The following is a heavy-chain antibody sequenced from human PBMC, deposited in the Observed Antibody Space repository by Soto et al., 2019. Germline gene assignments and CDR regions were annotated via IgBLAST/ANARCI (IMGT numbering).Heavy chain of an antibody. CDR3: ARDIGGSSSSDDD. CDR2: INPNSGGT. J-gene: IGHJ4*02. CDR1: GYTFTGYY. D-gene: IGHD6-6*01. Sequence: ASAKVSCKASGYTFTGYYMHWVRQAPGRGLEWMGWINPNSGGTNYAQKFQGRVTMTRDTSISTAYMELSRLRSDDTAVYYCARDIGGSSSSDDDWGQGTLVTVSS. V-gene: IGHV1-2*02.